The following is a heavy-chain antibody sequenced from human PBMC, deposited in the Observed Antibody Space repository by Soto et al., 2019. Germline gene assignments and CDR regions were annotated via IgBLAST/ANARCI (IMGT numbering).Heavy chain of an antibody. Sequence: EVQLVESGGGLIQPGGSLRLSCAASGFTVSSYYMSWVRQAPGKGLEWLSVIYSGGSSYYADSVKGRFTISRDNSKNTLYLQMNSLIAEDTAVYYCARGVVVPDYYYYGMDVWGQGTTVTVSS. J-gene: IGHJ6*02. V-gene: IGHV3-53*01. CDR3: ARGVVVPDYYYYGMDV. CDR1: GFTVSSYY. CDR2: IYSGGSS. D-gene: IGHD2-2*01.